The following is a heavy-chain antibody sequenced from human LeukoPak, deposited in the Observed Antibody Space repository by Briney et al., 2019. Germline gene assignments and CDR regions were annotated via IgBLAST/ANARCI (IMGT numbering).Heavy chain of an antibody. CDR3: TRRYGGRSGSAGYHYS. V-gene: IGHV3-64*01. Sequence: GGSLRLSCVASGFSFSAYIMHWVRQAPGKGLEYVSAIRSDGRSTFYTNSVKGRFPISRQHSKTTLYLQMASLRVEATPVNYFTRRYGGRSGSAGYHYSWGQGALVTLSS. J-gene: IGHJ4*02. CDR1: GFSFSAYI. CDR2: IRSDGRST. D-gene: IGHD6-19*01.